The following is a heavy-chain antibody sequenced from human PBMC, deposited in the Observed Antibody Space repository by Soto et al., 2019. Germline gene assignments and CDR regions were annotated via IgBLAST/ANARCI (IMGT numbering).Heavy chain of an antibody. J-gene: IGHJ4*02. CDR2: VNTVNADT. Sequence: QVQLVQSGGEIKNPGASVKVSCKASGYSFTSYGISWVRQAPGQGIEWMGYVNTVNADTYYAEKFRGRVTMTTDTSKAAAYMELRSLKSYDTAVYYCARDWSKDQAIIADSWGQGTLVTVSS. CDR3: ARDWSKDQAIIADS. CDR1: GYSFTSYG. V-gene: IGHV1-18*04. D-gene: IGHD2-8*02.